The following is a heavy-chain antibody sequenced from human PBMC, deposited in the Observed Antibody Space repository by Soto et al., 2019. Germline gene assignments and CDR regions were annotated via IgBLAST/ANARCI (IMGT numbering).Heavy chain of an antibody. J-gene: IGHJ5*02. V-gene: IGHV4-4*07. CDR3: VRDGTKTLRDWFDP. CDR2: IYATGTT. CDR1: GASISGFY. D-gene: IGHD1-1*01. Sequence: ETLSLTCTVSGASISGFYWSWIRKSAGKGLEWIGRIYATGTTDYNPSLKSRVMMSVDTSKKQFSLKLRSVTAADTAVYYCVRDGTKTLRDWFDPWGQGMSVTVSS.